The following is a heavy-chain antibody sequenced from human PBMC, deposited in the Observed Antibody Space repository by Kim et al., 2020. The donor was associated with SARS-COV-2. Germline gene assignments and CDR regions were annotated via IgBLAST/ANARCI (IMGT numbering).Heavy chain of an antibody. Sequence: GGSLRLSCAASGFIFNDYGMHWVRQAPGKGLEWVAFIWHDGINKYYADSVKGRFTISRDNSKNTLYLQMNSLRDEDTAVYYCARDGGSRSGSRLFYYYGMAVWGKGTTVTVSS. D-gene: IGHD5-12*01. CDR2: IWHDGINK. V-gene: IGHV3-33*01. CDR1: GFIFNDYG. CDR3: ARDGGSRSGSRLFYYYGMAV. J-gene: IGHJ6*04.